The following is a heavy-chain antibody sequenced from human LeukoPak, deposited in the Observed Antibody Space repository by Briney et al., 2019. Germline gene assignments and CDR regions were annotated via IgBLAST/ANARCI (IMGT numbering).Heavy chain of an antibody. J-gene: IGHJ4*02. V-gene: IGHV4-59*08. CDR1: GGSISGYY. D-gene: IGHD3-10*01. CDR3: ARHYASGTYPLDY. CDR2: IYYTGST. Sequence: SETLSLTCTVSGGSISGYYWSWIRQPPGKGLEWIGHIYYTGSTNYNPSLESRVTISLGTSKNQFSLKLSSVTAADTAVYYCARHYASGTYPLDYWGQGTLVTVSS.